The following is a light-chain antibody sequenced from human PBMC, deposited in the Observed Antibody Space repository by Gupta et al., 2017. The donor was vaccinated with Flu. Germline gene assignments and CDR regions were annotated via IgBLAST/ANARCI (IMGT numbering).Light chain of an antibody. CDR3: CSYAGDSNWV. CDR1: SSDVGSYNL. J-gene: IGLJ3*02. V-gene: IGLV2-23*02. Sequence: QSSLTQPASVSGSPGQSITISCTGTSSDVGSYNLVSWYQQYPGKAPNLIIYAVDKRPSGVSHRFSGSKSGNTDTASLTXSXLQAEDXADYYCCSYAGDSNWVFGGGTKVTVL. CDR2: AVD.